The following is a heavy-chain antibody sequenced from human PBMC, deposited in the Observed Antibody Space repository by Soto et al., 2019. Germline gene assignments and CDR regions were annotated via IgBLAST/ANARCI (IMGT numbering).Heavy chain of an antibody. V-gene: IGHV4-59*08. J-gene: IGHJ5*02. CDR2: IYHSGST. CDR3: ARLRWETENNWFDP. CDR1: GGSISGYY. Sequence: SETLSLTCTVSGGSISGYYWSWIRQPPGKGLEWMGYIYHSGSTHYNPSLNSRLTISIDTSTNRFSLNLTSVTAADTAVYFCARLRWETENNWFDPWGQGALVTVS. D-gene: IGHD1-26*01.